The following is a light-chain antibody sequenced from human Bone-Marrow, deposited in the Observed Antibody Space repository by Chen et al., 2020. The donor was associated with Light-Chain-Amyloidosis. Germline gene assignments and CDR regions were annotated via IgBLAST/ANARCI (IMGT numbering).Light chain of an antibody. CDR3: QSADSSGTYEVI. V-gene: IGLV3-25*03. CDR1: DLPTKY. Sequence: SYELTQPPSVSVSPGQTARITCSGDDLPTKYAYGYQQKPGQAPVLVIHRDTERPSGISDRLTGSSSGTTATLTISGVQAEDEADYHWQSADSSGTYEVIFGGGTKLTVL. J-gene: IGLJ2*01. CDR2: RDT.